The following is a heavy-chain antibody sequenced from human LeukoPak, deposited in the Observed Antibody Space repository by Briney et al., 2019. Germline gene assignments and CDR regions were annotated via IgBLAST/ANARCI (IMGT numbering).Heavy chain of an antibody. Sequence: ASVKVSCKASGYTFTNYGISWVRQAPGQGLEWMGWISAYNGNTNYAQKLQGRVTMTTDTSTSTAYMELRSLRSDDTAVYYCARSSYDSSGYYYDYWGQGTLVTVSS. V-gene: IGHV1-18*01. J-gene: IGHJ4*02. CDR1: GYTFTNYG. CDR3: ARSSYDSSGYYYDY. CDR2: ISAYNGNT. D-gene: IGHD3-22*01.